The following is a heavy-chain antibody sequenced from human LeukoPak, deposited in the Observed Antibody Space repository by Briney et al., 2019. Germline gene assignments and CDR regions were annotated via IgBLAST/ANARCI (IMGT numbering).Heavy chain of an antibody. D-gene: IGHD6-13*01. CDR1: GGSISSYY. CDR3: ARVGPYSSSWYYFDS. V-gene: IGHV4-59*12. J-gene: IGHJ4*02. CDR2: IYYSGST. Sequence: SETLSLTCTVSGGSISSYYWSWIRQTPGEGLQWIGYIYYSGSTNYNPSLKSRVTISVDTSKNQFSLKLSSVTAADTAVYYCARVGPYSSSWYYFDSWGQGTLVTVSS.